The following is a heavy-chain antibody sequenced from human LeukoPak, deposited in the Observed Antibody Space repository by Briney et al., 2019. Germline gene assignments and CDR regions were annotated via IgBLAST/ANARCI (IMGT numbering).Heavy chain of an antibody. CDR1: GFTFSSYA. J-gene: IGHJ4*02. Sequence: GGSLRLSCAASGFTFSSYAMHWVRQAPGKGLEWVAIISYDGSNKYYADSVKGRFTISRDNSKNTLYLQMNSLRAEDTAVYYCARDPSRLRGYSNFDYWGQGTLVIVSS. CDR3: ARDPSRLRGYSNFDY. D-gene: IGHD4-11*01. CDR2: ISYDGSNK. V-gene: IGHV3-30*04.